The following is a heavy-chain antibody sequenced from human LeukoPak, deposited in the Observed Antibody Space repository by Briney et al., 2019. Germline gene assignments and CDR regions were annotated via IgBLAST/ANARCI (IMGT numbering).Heavy chain of an antibody. Sequence: PVASVKVSCEASGYTFTGYYIHWVRQTPGQGLEWMGWINPNSGGTDYAQKFQGRVTMTRDTSISTAYMELSRLRSDDTAVYYCARASGSYYDFDYWGQGTLVTVSS. J-gene: IGHJ4*02. D-gene: IGHD1-26*01. V-gene: IGHV1-2*02. CDR1: GYTFTGYY. CDR2: INPNSGGT. CDR3: ARASGSYYDFDY.